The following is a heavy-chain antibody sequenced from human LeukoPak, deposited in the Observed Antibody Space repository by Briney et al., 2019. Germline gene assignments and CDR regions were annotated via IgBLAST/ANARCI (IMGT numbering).Heavy chain of an antibody. J-gene: IGHJ4*02. Sequence: ASVKVSCKASGYTFTNYDINWVRQATGQGLEWMGWMNPKSGNTGYAQKFQGRVTMTRSTSMSTAYMELSSLRSEDTAVYYCALNGYSSSRGGDYWGQGTLVTVSS. CDR3: ALNGYSSSRGGDY. CDR2: MNPKSGNT. CDR1: GYTFTNYD. D-gene: IGHD6-13*01. V-gene: IGHV1-8*01.